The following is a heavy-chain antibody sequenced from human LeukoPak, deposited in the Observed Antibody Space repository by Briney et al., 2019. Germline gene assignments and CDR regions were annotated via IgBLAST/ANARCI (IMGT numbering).Heavy chain of an antibody. CDR3: AREGGEMGYSYGYLDY. V-gene: IGHV4-4*07. D-gene: IGHD5-18*01. Sequence: PSATLSLTCTVSGGSIRSYYWSWIRQPAGNGLEWIGRIYTSGSTIYNPSLKSRVTMSVDTSKNQFSLKLSSVTAADTAVYYCAREGGEMGYSYGYLDYWGQGTLVTVSS. CDR1: GGSIRSYY. CDR2: IYTSGST. J-gene: IGHJ4*02.